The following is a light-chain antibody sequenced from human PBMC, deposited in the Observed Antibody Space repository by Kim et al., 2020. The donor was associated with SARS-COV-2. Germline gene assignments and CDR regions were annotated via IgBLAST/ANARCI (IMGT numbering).Light chain of an antibody. V-gene: IGLV3-1*01. CDR1: KLGDKY. CDR3: QAWDSSTAV. Sequence: SYELTQPPSVSVSPGQTASITCSGDKLGDKYACWYQQKSGQSPVLVIYQDIKRPSGIPERFSGSNSGNTATLTISGTQAMDEADYYCQAWDSSTAVFGGGTQLTVL. CDR2: QDI. J-gene: IGLJ2*01.